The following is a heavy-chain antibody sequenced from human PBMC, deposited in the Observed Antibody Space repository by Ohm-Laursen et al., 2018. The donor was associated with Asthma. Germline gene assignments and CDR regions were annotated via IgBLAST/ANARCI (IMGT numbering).Heavy chain of an antibody. V-gene: IGHV1-46*01. CDR1: GYTFTSYY. J-gene: IGHJ5*02. CDR2: INPSGGST. D-gene: IGHD2-15*01. Sequence: ASVKVSCKASGYTFTSYYMHWVRQAPGQGLEWMGIINPSGGSTSYAQKFQGRVTMTRDTSTSTVYMELSSLRSEDTAVYYCARWGGYCSDSTCYSGWFDPWGQGTLVTVSS. CDR3: ARWGGYCSDSTCYSGWFDP.